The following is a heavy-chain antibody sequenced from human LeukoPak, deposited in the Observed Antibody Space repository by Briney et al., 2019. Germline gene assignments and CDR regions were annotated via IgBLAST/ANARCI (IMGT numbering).Heavy chain of an antibody. CDR1: GFTFSSYA. CDR3: AKDGGYSYFDY. V-gene: IGHV3-64*04. D-gene: IGHD5-18*01. Sequence: GGSLRLSCSASGFTFSSYAMHWVRQAPGKGLEYVSAISSNGGSTYYADSVKGRFTISRDNSKNTLYLQMNSLRAEDTAVYYCAKDGGYSYFDYWGQGTLVTVSS. CDR2: ISSNGGST. J-gene: IGHJ4*02.